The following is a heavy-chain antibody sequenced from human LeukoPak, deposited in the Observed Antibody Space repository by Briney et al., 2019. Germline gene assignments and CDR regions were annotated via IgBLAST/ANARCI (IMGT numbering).Heavy chain of an antibody. Sequence: GSSVKVSCKASGGTFSSYAISWVRQAPGQGLEWMGGIIPIFGTANYAQKFQGRVTITADKSTSTAYMELSSLRSEDTAIYYCARDGAAAGGPHYYYYMDVWGKGTTVTVSS. CDR1: GGTFSSYA. J-gene: IGHJ6*03. CDR2: IIPIFGTA. D-gene: IGHD6-13*01. CDR3: ARDGAAAGGPHYYYYMDV. V-gene: IGHV1-69*06.